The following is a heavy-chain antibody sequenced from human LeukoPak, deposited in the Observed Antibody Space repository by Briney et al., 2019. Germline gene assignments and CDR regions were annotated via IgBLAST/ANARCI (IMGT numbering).Heavy chain of an antibody. CDR1: GFTFSSYA. Sequence: GGSLRLSCAASGFTFSSYAMNWVRQAPGKGLEWVSAISGRSGSTYYADSVKGRFTISRDNSKNTLYLQMNSLRAEDTAVYYCAKEDCSGGGCYPFDYWGQGTLVTVSS. CDR2: ISGRSGST. CDR3: AKEDCSGGGCYPFDY. D-gene: IGHD2-15*01. J-gene: IGHJ4*02. V-gene: IGHV3-23*01.